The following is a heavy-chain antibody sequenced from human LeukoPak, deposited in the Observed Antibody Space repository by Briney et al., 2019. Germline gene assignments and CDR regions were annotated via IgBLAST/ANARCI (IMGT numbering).Heavy chain of an antibody. J-gene: IGHJ5*02. CDR2: IYSGGST. Sequence: PGGSLRLSCAASGFTVSSNYMSWVRQAPGKGLEWVSVIYSGGSTYYADSVKGRFTISRDNSKNTLYLQMNSLRAEDTAVYYCARGSRDIVVVPAAIDWFDPWGQGTLVTVSS. V-gene: IGHV3-53*01. CDR3: ARGSRDIVVVPAAIDWFDP. D-gene: IGHD2-2*02. CDR1: GFTVSSNY.